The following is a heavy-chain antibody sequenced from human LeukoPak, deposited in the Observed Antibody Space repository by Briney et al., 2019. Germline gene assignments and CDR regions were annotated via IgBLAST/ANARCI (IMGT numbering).Heavy chain of an antibody. D-gene: IGHD4-23*01. CDR2: ISYYGRKK. V-gene: IGHV3-30*04. J-gene: IGHJ4*02. CDR3: ARDPFSTVVASPIDY. CDR1: GFTFSSCD. Sequence: LTGRSLRLSCAASGFTFSSCDMHWVRQAPGKGLEWVAFISYYGRKKYYADSVKGRFTISRDNSKNTVSLQMSSLRAEDRAVYFCARDPFSTVVASPIDYWGQGTLVTVSS.